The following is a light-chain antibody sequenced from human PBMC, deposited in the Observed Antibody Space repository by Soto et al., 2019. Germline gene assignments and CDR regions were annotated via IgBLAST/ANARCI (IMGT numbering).Light chain of an antibody. CDR3: CSYAGSSTFYV. CDR1: SSDVGSYNL. Sequence: QSVVTHPASLSGSPGQSITVSCTGTSSDVGSYNLVSWYQQHPGKAPKPMIYEGSTRPSGVSNRFSGSKSGNTASLTISGLQAEDEADYYCCSYAGSSTFYVFGTGTKVTVL. CDR2: EGS. V-gene: IGLV2-23*01. J-gene: IGLJ1*01.